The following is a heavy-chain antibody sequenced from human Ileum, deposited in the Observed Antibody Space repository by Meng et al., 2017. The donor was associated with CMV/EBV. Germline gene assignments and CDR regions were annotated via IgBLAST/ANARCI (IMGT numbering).Heavy chain of an antibody. V-gene: IGHV1-18*01. CDR1: GYTFSSHG. CDR2: ISIYNGNT. Sequence: QVQLVQSGAEVRKPGGSVRVSCETSGYTFSSHGIHWVRQAPGQGLEWVAWISIYNGNTDYAEKVRGRVTLTTDTSRNTVYMDLRSLRSDDTAVYYCARDSSDDYFDFWGQGTLVTVSS. J-gene: IGHJ4*02. CDR3: ARDSSDDYFDF. D-gene: IGHD2-21*02.